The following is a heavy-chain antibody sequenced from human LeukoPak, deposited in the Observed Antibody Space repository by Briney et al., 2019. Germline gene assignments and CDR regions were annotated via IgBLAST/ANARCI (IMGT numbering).Heavy chain of an antibody. J-gene: IGHJ3*02. CDR3: ARGVAVAGLRAFDI. D-gene: IGHD6-19*01. CDR2: IDPNTGAT. Sequence: ASVKVSCKASGYTFTGYDMHWVRQAPGQGLEWMGWIDPNTGATNYAQKFQGKFTMTGDTSISTAYMQLSSLRSDDTAVYYCARGVAVAGLRAFDIWGQGTMVTVSS. V-gene: IGHV1-2*02. CDR1: GYTFTGYD.